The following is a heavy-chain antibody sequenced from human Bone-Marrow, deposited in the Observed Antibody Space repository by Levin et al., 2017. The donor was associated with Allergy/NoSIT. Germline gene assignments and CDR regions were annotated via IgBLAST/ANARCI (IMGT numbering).Heavy chain of an antibody. CDR3: ARDHSHQLWHYGMDV. CDR1: GYTFTGYY. J-gene: IGHJ6*02. Sequence: PAASVKVSCKASGYTFTGYYMHWVRQAPGQGLEWMGWINPNSGGTNYAQKFQGRVTMTRDTSISTAYMELSRLRSDDTAVYYCARDHSHQLWHYGMDVWGQGTTVTVSS. D-gene: IGHD3-10*01. V-gene: IGHV1-2*02. CDR2: INPNSGGT.